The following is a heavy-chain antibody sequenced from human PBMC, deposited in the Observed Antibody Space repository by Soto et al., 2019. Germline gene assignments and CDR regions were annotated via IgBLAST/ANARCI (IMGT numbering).Heavy chain of an antibody. J-gene: IGHJ2*01. CDR2: IKSKTDGGTT. D-gene: IGHD2-21*02. CDR1: GCTFSNAW. Sequence: XGSLILSCAASGCTFSNAWMSWVRQAPGKGLDWVGRIKSKTDGGTTDYAAPVKGRFTISRDDSKNTLYLQMNSLKTEDTAVYYCTKGGVVTAIRRWYFDLWGRGTLVTVSS. CDR3: TKGGVVTAIRRWYFDL. V-gene: IGHV3-15*01.